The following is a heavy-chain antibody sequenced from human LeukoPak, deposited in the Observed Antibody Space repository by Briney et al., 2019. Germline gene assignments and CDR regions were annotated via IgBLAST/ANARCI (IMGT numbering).Heavy chain of an antibody. V-gene: IGHV4-34*01. CDR1: GGSFSGYY. CDR2: INHSGST. J-gene: IGHJ4*02. CDR3: APLSSLPSGVGGPRRDY. Sequence: SETLSLTCAVYGGSFSGYYWSWIRQPPGKGLEWIGEINHSGSTNYNPFLKSRVTISVDTSKNQFSLKLSSVTAADTAVYYCAPLSSLPSGVGGPRRDYWGQGTLVTVSS. D-gene: IGHD1-26*01.